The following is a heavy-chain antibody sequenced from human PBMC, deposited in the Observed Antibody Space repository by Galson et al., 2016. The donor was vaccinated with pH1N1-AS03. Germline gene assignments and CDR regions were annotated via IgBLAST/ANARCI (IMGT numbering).Heavy chain of an antibody. CDR3: VRDHFHAFDV. CDR2: ISAGGGT. J-gene: IGHJ3*01. Sequence: SLRLSCAASGFTFRNSAMSWVRQAPGKGLEWVSGISAGGGTYYAGFVKGRFTISRDNAKNSVYLQMDRLSAEDTALYYCVRDHFHAFDVWGQGTVVTVSS. V-gene: IGHV3-23*01. CDR1: GFTFRNSA.